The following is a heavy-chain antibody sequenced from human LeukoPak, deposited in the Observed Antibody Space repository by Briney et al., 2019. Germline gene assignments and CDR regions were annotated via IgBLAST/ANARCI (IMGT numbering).Heavy chain of an antibody. CDR3: VKDLQSGYFDWLLPTFDY. J-gene: IGHJ4*02. D-gene: IGHD3-9*01. CDR1: GFTFSSYA. CDR2: ISGSGGAGT. V-gene: IGHV3-23*01. Sequence: GGSLRLSCAGSGFTFSSYAMSWVRQAPGKGLEWVSTISGSGGAGTYYADSVKGRFTVSRDNSRNTLYLPMNSLRAEDTAVYYCVKDLQSGYFDWLLPTFDYWGQGTLVTVSS.